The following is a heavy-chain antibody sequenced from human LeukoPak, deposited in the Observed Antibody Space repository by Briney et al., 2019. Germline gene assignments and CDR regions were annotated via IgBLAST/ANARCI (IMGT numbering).Heavy chain of an antibody. Sequence: ASVKVSCKASGYTFTGYYMHWVRQAPGQGLEWMGWINPNSGGTNYAQKFQGRVTMTRDTSTSTVYMELSSLRSEDTAVYYCARDSSSTVTPAYYFDYWGQGTLVTVSS. CDR2: INPNSGGT. J-gene: IGHJ4*02. D-gene: IGHD4-17*01. CDR1: GYTFTGYY. CDR3: ARDSSSTVTPAYYFDY. V-gene: IGHV1-2*02.